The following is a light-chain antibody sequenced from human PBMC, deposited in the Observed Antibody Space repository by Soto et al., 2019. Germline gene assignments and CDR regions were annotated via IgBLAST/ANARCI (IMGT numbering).Light chain of an antibody. J-gene: IGLJ1*01. CDR2: EGS. CDR3: CSYAGSPTYV. CDR1: SSDVGSYNL. Sequence: QSALTQPASVSGSPGQSITISCTGTSSDVGSYNLVSWYQQHPGKVPQLMIYEGSKRPSGVSNRFSGSKSGNTASLTISGLQAEDEADYYCCSYAGSPTYVFGTGTKLTVL. V-gene: IGLV2-23*01.